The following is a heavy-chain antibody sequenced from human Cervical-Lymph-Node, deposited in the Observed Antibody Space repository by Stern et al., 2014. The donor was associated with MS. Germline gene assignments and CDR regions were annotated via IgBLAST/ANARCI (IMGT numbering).Heavy chain of an antibody. CDR1: GYSFTLYW. Sequence: EVQLVQSGAEMKKPGESLKISCKGSGYSFTLYWIGWVRQIPGKGLEWMEIIYPGYSDPRYRPSFQGQVTISADKSISTAYLQWSSLKASDTAMYYCAALVRGSYFYWGQGTLVTVSS. CDR3: AALVRGSYFY. CDR2: IYPGYSDP. J-gene: IGHJ4*02. V-gene: IGHV5-51*01. D-gene: IGHD1-26*01.